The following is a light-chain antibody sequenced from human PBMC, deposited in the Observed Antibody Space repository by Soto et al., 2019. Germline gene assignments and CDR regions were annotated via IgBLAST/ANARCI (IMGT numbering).Light chain of an antibody. CDR1: QDIDNY. J-gene: IGKJ3*01. CDR3: QKYDNGIHT. Sequence: DIQMTQSPSSLSASVGDRVTITCRASQDIDNYLAWYQQKPGRAPKLLIYSASTLQSVVPSRFSGSGSGTDFTLTISSLRPEDVATYYCQKYDNGIHTFGPGTTVDIK. CDR2: SAS. V-gene: IGKV1-27*01.